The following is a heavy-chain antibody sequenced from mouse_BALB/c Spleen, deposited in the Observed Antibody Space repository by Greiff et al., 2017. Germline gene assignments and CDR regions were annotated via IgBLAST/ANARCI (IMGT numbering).Heavy chain of an antibody. J-gene: IGHJ3*01. Sequence: QVQLQQSGPGLVQPSQSLSITCTVSGFSLTSYGVHWVRQSPGKGLEWLGVIWSGGSTDYNAAFISRLSISKDNSKSQVFFKMNSLQANDTAIYYCARGATRDWFAYWGQGTLVTVSA. CDR3: ARGATRDWFAY. CDR2: IWSGGST. CDR1: GFSLTSYG. D-gene: IGHD3-1*01. V-gene: IGHV2-2*02.